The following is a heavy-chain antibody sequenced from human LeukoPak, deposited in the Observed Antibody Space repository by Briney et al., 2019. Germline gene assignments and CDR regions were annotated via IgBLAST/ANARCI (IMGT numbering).Heavy chain of an antibody. Sequence: GGALRLSCAASGFTFRSYWMSWVRRAPGKGLEWVANIKQDGSEKYYVDFVKGRFNISRDNAKNSLYLQMNSLKAEDTAVFYCARVDCSGGRCYPRYYYYYMDVRGKGTTVTVSS. CDR3: ARVDCSGGRCYPRYYYYYMDV. J-gene: IGHJ6*03. CDR1: GFTFRSYW. D-gene: IGHD2-15*01. CDR2: IKQDGSEK. V-gene: IGHV3-7*01.